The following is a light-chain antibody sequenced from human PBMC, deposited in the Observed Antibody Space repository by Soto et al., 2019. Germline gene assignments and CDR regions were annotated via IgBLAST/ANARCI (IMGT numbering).Light chain of an antibody. CDR3: CSYAGSSTHV. CDR2: EGS. V-gene: IGLV2-23*01. Sequence: SVLTQPASVSGSRGQSITISCTGTSSDVGSYNLVSWYQQHPGKAPKLMIYEGSKRPSGVSNRFSGSKSGNTASLTISGLQAEDEADYYCCSYAGSSTHVFGTGTKVTVL. J-gene: IGLJ1*01. CDR1: SSDVGSYNL.